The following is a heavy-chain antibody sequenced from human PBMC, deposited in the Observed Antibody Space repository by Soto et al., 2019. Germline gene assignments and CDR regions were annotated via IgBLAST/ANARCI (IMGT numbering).Heavy chain of an antibody. CDR3: AKNWNYDFWSGYPIRFDY. D-gene: IGHD3-3*01. CDR2: VSGSGGST. CDR1: GFTFSSYA. Sequence: GGSLRLSCAASGFTFSSYAMSWVRQAPGKGLEWVSTVSGSGGSTYYSDSVKGRFTISRDNSKNTLYLKMNTLRAEDTAVYYCAKNWNYDFWSGYPIRFDYWGRGTLVTVSS. V-gene: IGHV3-23*01. J-gene: IGHJ4*02.